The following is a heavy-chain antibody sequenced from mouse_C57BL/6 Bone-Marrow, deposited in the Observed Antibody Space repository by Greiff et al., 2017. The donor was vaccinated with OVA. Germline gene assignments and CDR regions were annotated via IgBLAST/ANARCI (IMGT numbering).Heavy chain of an antibody. J-gene: IGHJ4*01. Sequence: QVQLQQPGAELVKPGASVKMSCKASGYTFTSYWITWVTQSPGQGLAWIGDIYPGSGSTNYNEKFKSKATLTVDTSSSTAYMQLSSLTSADSAVYYCARDGSSYYYAMDYWGQGTSVTVSS. V-gene: IGHV1-55*01. CDR2: IYPGSGST. D-gene: IGHD1-1*01. CDR1: GYTFTSYW. CDR3: ARDGSSYYYAMDY.